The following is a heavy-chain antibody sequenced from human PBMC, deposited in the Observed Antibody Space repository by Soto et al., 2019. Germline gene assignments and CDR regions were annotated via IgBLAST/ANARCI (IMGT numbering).Heavy chain of an antibody. Sequence: QVQLVQSGAEVKKPGSSVKVSCKASGGTFSSYAISWVRQAPGQGLEWMGGIIPIFGTANYAHKFQGRVTITAAESTSQAYMELSSLRSEDTAVYYCAKVPRPGVYAHYYFDYLGQGNLETVCS. D-gene: IGHD2-8*01. CDR2: IIPIFGTA. V-gene: IGHV1-69*01. CDR1: GGTFSSYA. CDR3: AKVPRPGVYAHYYFDY. J-gene: IGHJ4*02.